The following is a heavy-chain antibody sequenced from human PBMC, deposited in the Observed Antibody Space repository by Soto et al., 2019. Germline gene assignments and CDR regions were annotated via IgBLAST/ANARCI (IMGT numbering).Heavy chain of an antibody. V-gene: IGHV4-31*03. CDR2: IYYSGST. J-gene: IGHJ5*02. D-gene: IGHD4-17*01. CDR3: ARGLPAGDYQGTNWFDP. CDR1: GGSISSGGYY. Sequence: PSETLSLTCTVSGGSISSGGYYWSWIRQHPGKGLEWIGYIYYSGSTYYNPSLKSRVTISVDMSKNQFSLKLSSVTAADTAVYYCARGLPAGDYQGTNWFDPWGQGTLVTVSS.